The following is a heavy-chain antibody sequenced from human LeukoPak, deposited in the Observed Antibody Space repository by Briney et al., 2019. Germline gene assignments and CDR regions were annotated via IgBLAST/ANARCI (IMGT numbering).Heavy chain of an antibody. CDR2: IYHSGST. CDR1: GGSISSSSYY. D-gene: IGHD6-19*01. CDR3: ARLQQWLVRGFDP. Sequence: SVTLSLTCTVSGGSISSSSYYWGWIRQPPGKGLEWIGSIYHSGSTYYNPSLKSRVTISVDTSKNQFSLNLNSVTAADTAVYYCARLQQWLVRGFDPWGQGTLVTVSS. J-gene: IGHJ5*02. V-gene: IGHV4-39*07.